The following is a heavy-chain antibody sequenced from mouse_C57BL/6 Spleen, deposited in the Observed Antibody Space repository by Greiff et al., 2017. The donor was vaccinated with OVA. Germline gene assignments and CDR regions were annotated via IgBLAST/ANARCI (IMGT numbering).Heavy chain of an antibody. CDR3: ARVYYDYDGAY. J-gene: IGHJ3*01. CDR2: IYPGSGST. CDR1: GYTFTSYW. Sequence: VQLQQPGAELVKPGASVKMSCKASGYTFTSYWITWVKQRPGQGLEWIGDIYPGSGSTNYNEKFKSTATLTVDTSSSTAYMQLSSLTSEDSAVYYCARVYYDYDGAYWGQGTLVTVSA. D-gene: IGHD2-4*01. V-gene: IGHV1-55*01.